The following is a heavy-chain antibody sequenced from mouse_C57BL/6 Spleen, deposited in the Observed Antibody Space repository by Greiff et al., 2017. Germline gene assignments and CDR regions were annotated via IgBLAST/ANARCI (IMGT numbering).Heavy chain of an antibody. CDR1: GSPFTSYW. D-gene: IGHD2-1*01. CDR2: IHPNSGST. J-gene: IGHJ2*01. V-gene: IGHV1-64*01. CDR3: ENYGNYDD. Sequence: LQQPGAELVKPGASVKLSCKASGSPFTSYWMHCVKQRPGPGLEWIGMIHPNSGSTNSNEKFKSKATLTVDKSSSTAYMQLSSLTSEDSAVYYCENYGNYDDWGQGTTLTVSS.